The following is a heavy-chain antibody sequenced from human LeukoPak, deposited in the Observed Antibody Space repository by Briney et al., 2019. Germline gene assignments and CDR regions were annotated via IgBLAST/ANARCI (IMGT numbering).Heavy chain of an antibody. J-gene: IGHJ4*02. CDR3: AKGGFLEWLQLIDY. CDR1: GFTFDDYA. V-gene: IGHV3-9*01. D-gene: IGHD3-3*01. Sequence: PGGSLRLSCAASGFTFDDYAMHWVRQAPGKGLEWVSGISWNSGSMDYADSVKGRFTISRDNAKNSLYLQMNSLRAEDTAVYYCAKGGFLEWLQLIDYWGQGTLVTVSS. CDR2: ISWNSGSM.